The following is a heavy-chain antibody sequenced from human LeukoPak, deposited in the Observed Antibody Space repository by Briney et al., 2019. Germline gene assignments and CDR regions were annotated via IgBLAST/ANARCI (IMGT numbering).Heavy chain of an antibody. Sequence: GGSLRLSCAASGFTFSSYSMNWVRQAPGKGLEWVSSISSSSSYIYYADSVKGRFTISRDNAKNSLYLQMNSLRAEDTAVYYCAKDREMTTVTTSLGYWGQGTLVTVSS. V-gene: IGHV3-21*01. J-gene: IGHJ4*02. CDR3: AKDREMTTVTTSLGY. CDR1: GFTFSSYS. D-gene: IGHD4-11*01. CDR2: ISSSSSYI.